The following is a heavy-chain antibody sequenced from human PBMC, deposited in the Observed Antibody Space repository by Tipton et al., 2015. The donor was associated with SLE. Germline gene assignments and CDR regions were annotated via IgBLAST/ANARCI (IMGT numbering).Heavy chain of an antibody. CDR2: IWYDGSNK. J-gene: IGHJ3*02. CDR3: AKDATGLDAFDI. D-gene: IGHD3-9*01. CDR1: GFTFSSYG. Sequence: SLRLSCAASGFTFSSYGMHWVRQAPGKGLEWVAVIWYDGSNKYYADSVKGRFTISRDNSKNTLYLQMNSLRAEDTAVYYCAKDATGLDAFDIWGQGTMVTVSS. V-gene: IGHV3-33*06.